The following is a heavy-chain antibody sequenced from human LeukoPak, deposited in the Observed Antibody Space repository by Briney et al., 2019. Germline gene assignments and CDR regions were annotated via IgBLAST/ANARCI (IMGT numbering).Heavy chain of an antibody. Sequence: SETLSLTCTVSGGSISSYYWSWIRQPPGKGLEWLGYIYYSGSTNYNPSLKSRVTISVDTSKNQFSLKLSSVTAADTAVYYCARVKFNCYDSSNAFDIWGQGTMVTVSS. V-gene: IGHV4-59*01. CDR1: GGSISSYY. CDR2: IYYSGST. D-gene: IGHD3-22*01. CDR3: ARVKFNCYDSSNAFDI. J-gene: IGHJ3*02.